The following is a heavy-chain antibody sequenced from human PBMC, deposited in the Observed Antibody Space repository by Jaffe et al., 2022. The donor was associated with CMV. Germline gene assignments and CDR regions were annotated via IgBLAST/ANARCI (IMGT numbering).Heavy chain of an antibody. CDR2: IWYDGSNK. Sequence: QVQLVESGGGVVQPGRSLRLSCAASGFTFSSYGMHWVRQAPGKGLEWVAVIWYDGSNKYYADSVKGRFTISRDNSKNTLYLQMNSLRAEDTAVYYCARDNNFSRRHYYYYYMDVWGKGTTVTVSS. J-gene: IGHJ6*03. CDR3: ARDNNFSRRHYYYYYMDV. CDR1: GFTFSSYG. V-gene: IGHV3-33*08.